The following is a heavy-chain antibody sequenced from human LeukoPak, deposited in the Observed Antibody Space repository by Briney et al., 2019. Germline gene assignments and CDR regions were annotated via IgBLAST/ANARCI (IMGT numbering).Heavy chain of an antibody. V-gene: IGHV3-53*01. CDR3: ARAQWLGYFDY. CDR2: IYSGGST. D-gene: IGHD6-19*01. Sequence: GGSLRLSCAASGFTVSSNYMSWVRQAPGKGLEWVSVIYSGGSTYYADSVKGRFTISRDNSKNTLYLQMNSLRAEDTAVDYCARAQWLGYFDYWGQGTLVTVSS. J-gene: IGHJ4*02. CDR1: GFTVSSNY.